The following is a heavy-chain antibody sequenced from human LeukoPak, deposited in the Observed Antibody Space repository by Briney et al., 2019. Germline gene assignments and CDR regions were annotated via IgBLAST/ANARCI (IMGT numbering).Heavy chain of an antibody. D-gene: IGHD6-13*01. V-gene: IGHV1-69*06. Sequence: SVKVSCKASGGTFSSYAISWVRQAPGQGLEWMGGIIPIFGTANYAQKFQGRVTITADKSTSTAYMELSSLRAEDTAVYYCARTRSSSSSWYGQFDYWGQGTLVTVSS. J-gene: IGHJ4*02. CDR1: GGTFSSYA. CDR3: ARTRSSSSSWYGQFDY. CDR2: IIPIFGTA.